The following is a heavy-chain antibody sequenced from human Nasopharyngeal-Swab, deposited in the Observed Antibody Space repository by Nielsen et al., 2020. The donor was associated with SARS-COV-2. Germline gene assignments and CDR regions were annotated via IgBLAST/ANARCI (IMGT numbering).Heavy chain of an antibody. Sequence: GESLKISCAASGFTFSSYAMSWVRQAPGKGLEWVSAISGSGGSTYYADSVKGRFTISRDNSKNTLYLQMNSLRAEDTAVYYCAKAEDTAKVTVDYWGQGTLVTVSS. CDR1: GFTFSSYA. CDR3: AKAEDTAKVTVDY. D-gene: IGHD5-18*01. CDR2: ISGSGGST. V-gene: IGHV3-23*01. J-gene: IGHJ4*02.